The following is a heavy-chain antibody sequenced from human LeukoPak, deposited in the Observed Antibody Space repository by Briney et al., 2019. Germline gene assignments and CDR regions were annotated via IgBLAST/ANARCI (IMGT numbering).Heavy chain of an antibody. V-gene: IGHV3-30*03. D-gene: IGHD6-19*01. CDR2: ISYDGSNK. Sequence: GRSLRLSCGASGFTFSSYGMHWARQAPGKGLEWVAVISYDGSNKYYADFVKGRFTISRDNSKNTLYLQMNSLRAEDTAVYYCATWRGSGWYYFDYWGQGTLVTVSS. J-gene: IGHJ4*02. CDR1: GFTFSSYG. CDR3: ATWRGSGWYYFDY.